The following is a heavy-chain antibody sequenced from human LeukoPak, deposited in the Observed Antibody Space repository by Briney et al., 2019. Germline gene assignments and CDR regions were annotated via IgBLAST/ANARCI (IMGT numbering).Heavy chain of an antibody. D-gene: IGHD7-27*01. CDR3: ARDLGFSSEDY. J-gene: IGHJ4*02. Sequence: GGSLRLSCVASAFTFRNYWMSWVRQPPGKGLEWVANIHPDGGDKYYVDSVRGRFTIYRDNARNSLFLQMNSLTVDDTAVYYCARDLGFSSEDYWGQRTLVTVSS. CDR2: IHPDGGDK. V-gene: IGHV3-7*01. CDR1: AFTFRNYW.